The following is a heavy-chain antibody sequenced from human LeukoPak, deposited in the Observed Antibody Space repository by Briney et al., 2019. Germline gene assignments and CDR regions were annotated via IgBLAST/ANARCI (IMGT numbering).Heavy chain of an antibody. Sequence: GGSLRLSCAASGFTFSDYYMSWVRQAPGKGLVYVSAISSNGGSTYYANSVKGRFTISRDNSKNTLYLQMGSLRAEDMAVYYCARAGCSSTSCYFDYWGQGTLVTVSS. CDR3: ARAGCSSTSCYFDY. J-gene: IGHJ4*02. CDR2: ISSNGGST. D-gene: IGHD2-2*01. V-gene: IGHV3-64*01. CDR1: GFTFSDYY.